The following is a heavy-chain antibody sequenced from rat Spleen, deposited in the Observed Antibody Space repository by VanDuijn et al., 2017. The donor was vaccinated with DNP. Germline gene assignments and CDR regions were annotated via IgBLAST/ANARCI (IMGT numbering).Heavy chain of an antibody. CDR3: ARGGVGAMDA. CDR1: GFTFNNYW. V-gene: IGHV5-31*01. Sequence: EVQLVESGGDLVQPGRSLKLSCVASGFTFNNYWMTWIRQVPGKGLEWVASITSSGGSTYYRDSVKGRFTISRDNAQSTLDLQMNSLRSEDTATYYCARGGVGAMDAWGQGTSVTVSS. J-gene: IGHJ4*01. D-gene: IGHD4-3*01. CDR2: ITSSGGST.